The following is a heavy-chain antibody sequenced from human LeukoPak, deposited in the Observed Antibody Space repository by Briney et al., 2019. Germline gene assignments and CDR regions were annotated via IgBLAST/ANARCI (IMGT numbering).Heavy chain of an antibody. Sequence: PGRSLRLSCAASVLTLSNYAMHWVRQAPGKGLEWVAVISYDGSNKYYADSVKGRFTISRDNSKNTLYLQVNSLRAEDTAVYYCARDNYGSDYWGQGTLVTVSS. D-gene: IGHD3-10*01. J-gene: IGHJ4*02. V-gene: IGHV3-30-3*01. CDR3: ARDNYGSDY. CDR2: ISYDGSNK. CDR1: VLTLSNYA.